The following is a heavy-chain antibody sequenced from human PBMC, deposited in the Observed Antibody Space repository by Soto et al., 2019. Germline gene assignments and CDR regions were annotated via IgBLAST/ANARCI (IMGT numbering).Heavy chain of an antibody. CDR2: IIPIFGTA. Sequence: QAQLVQSGAEVKKPGSSVKVSCKASGGTFSSYAISWVRQAPGQGLEWMGGIIPIFGTANYAQKFQGRVTITADESTSTAYMELSSLRSEDTAVYYCARDRSGSYTTGGVFDYWGQGTLVTVSS. V-gene: IGHV1-69*01. CDR1: GGTFSSYA. CDR3: ARDRSGSYTTGGVFDY. J-gene: IGHJ4*02. D-gene: IGHD1-26*01.